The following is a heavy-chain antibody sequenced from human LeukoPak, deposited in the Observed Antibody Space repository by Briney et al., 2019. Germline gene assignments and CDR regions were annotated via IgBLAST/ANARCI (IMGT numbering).Heavy chain of an antibody. D-gene: IGHD6-19*01. V-gene: IGHV1-18*01. Sequence: ASVKVSCKASGYTFTTYGISWVRQAPGQGLEWMGWSSPYNGKTNYAQKLRGRVTVTTDTSTSTAYMELRSLRSDDTAVYYCARGGTSGWRTPNDDYGGQGTLVTVSS. CDR2: SSPYNGKT. CDR1: GYTFTTYG. J-gene: IGHJ4*02. CDR3: ARGGTSGWRTPNDDY.